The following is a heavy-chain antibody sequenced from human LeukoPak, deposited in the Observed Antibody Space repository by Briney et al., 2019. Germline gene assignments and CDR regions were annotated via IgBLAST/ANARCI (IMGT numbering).Heavy chain of an antibody. V-gene: IGHV3-21*01. J-gene: IGHJ4*02. CDR3: ARDLSSGWYYFDY. CDR2: ISSSSSYI. D-gene: IGHD6-19*01. CDR1: GFTFSSYS. Sequence: PGGSLRPSCAASGFTFSSYSMNWVRQAPGKGLEWVSSISSSSSYIYYADSVKGRFIISRDNAKNSLYLQMNSLRAEDTALYYCARDLSSGWYYFDYWGQGTLVTVSS.